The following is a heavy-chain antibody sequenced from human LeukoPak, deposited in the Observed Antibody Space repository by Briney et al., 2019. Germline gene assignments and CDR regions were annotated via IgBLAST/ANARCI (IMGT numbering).Heavy chain of an antibody. CDR3: ASYGSVWYSSSWYSSFDY. D-gene: IGHD6-13*01. CDR1: GGSFSGYY. V-gene: IGHV4-34*01. J-gene: IGHJ4*02. Sequence: SETLSLTCAVYGGSFSGYYWSWIRQPPGKGLEWIGEINHSGSTNYNPSLKSRVTISVDTSKNQFSLKLSSVTAADTAMYYCASYGSVWYSSSWYSSFDYWGQGTLVTVSS. CDR2: INHSGST.